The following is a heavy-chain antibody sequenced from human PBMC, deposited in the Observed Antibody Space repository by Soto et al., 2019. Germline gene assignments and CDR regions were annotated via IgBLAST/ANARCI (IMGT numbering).Heavy chain of an antibody. J-gene: IGHJ4*02. CDR2: IIPIFGTA. D-gene: IGHD3-22*01. CDR1: GGTFSSYA. Sequence: QVQLEQSGAEVKKPGSSVKVSCKASGGTFSSYAISWVRQAPGQGLEWMGGIIPIFGTANYAQKFQGRVTITADESTSTAYMELSSLRSEDTAVYYCASLGDYYDSSGYYYTYFDYWGQGTLVTVSS. V-gene: IGHV1-69*01. CDR3: ASLGDYYDSSGYYYTYFDY.